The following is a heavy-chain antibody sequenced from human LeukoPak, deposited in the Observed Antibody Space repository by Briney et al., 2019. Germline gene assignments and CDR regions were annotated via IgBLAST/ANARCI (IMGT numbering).Heavy chain of an antibody. CDR1: GFTVSSNY. CDR3: ARGIEYYYDSSGYYYY. Sequence: GGSLRLPCAASGFTVSSNYMSWVRQAPGKGLEWVSVIYSGGSTYYADSVKGRFTISRDNSKNTLYLQMNSLRAEDTAVYYCARGIEYYYDSSGYYYYWGQGTLVTVSS. V-gene: IGHV3-66*01. J-gene: IGHJ4*02. CDR2: IYSGGST. D-gene: IGHD3-22*01.